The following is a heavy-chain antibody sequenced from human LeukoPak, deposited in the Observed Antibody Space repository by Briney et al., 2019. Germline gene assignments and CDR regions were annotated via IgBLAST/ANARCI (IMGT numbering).Heavy chain of an antibody. J-gene: IGHJ6*03. CDR2: INWNGGDT. Sequence: GGSLRLLCSSSGFTFDEYGMSWARGGRGRGLEWVSSINWNGGDTVYAHSVKGRFTVSRDNDKNSLFLQMNSLSAEDTAFYFCARERPYCRGGNCYEGSYFFYMDVWGKGTTVTVSS. D-gene: IGHD1-1*01. CDR3: ARERPYCRGGNCYEGSYFFYMDV. V-gene: IGHV3-20*04. CDR1: GFTFDEYG.